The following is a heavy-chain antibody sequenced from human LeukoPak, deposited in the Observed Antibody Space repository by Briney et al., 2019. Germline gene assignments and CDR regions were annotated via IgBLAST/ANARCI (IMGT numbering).Heavy chain of an antibody. CDR1: GFTFSSYS. D-gene: IGHD3-9*01. V-gene: IGHV3-48*01. Sequence: GGSLRLSCAASGFTFSSYSMNWVRQAPGKGLEWVSYISSSSSTIYYADSVKGRFTISRDNAKNSLYLQMNSLRAEDTAVYYCARGPGGYDILTGYYTGRYMDVWGKGTTVTISS. CDR3: ARGPGGYDILTGYYTGRYMDV. J-gene: IGHJ6*03. CDR2: ISSSSSTI.